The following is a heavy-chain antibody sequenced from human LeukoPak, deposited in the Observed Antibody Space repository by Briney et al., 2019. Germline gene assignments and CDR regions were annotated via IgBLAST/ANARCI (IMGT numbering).Heavy chain of an antibody. CDR3: ARSPYYYGSGSSPPLDY. Sequence: SETLSLTCIVSGGSISTNSYSWGWLRQPPGKGLEWIGTLYYNGNSYYTPSLERRVTITADTSKNQFSLKLSSVTAADTAVYYCARSPYYYGSGSSPPLDYWGQGTLVTVSS. J-gene: IGHJ4*02. V-gene: IGHV4-39*07. D-gene: IGHD3-10*01. CDR1: GGSISTNSYS. CDR2: LYYNGNS.